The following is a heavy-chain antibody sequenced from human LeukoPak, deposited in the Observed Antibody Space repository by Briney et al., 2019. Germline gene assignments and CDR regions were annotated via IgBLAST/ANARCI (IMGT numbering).Heavy chain of an antibody. D-gene: IGHD7-27*01. J-gene: IGHJ4*01. CDR3: ARDTVPPRNATEQKTGTYY. Sequence: SETLSLTCTVSGGSITTTNYYWAWIRQPPGEGLQWIGYDYYRGNTYSNPSLESRITMSVDTSKDQFSLRLTSVTAADTALYYCARDTVPPRNATEQKTGTYYWGLGTLVTVSS. CDR1: GGSITTTNYY. V-gene: IGHV4-39*02. CDR2: DYYRGNT.